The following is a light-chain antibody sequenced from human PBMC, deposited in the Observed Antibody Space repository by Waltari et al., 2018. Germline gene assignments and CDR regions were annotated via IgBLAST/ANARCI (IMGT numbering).Light chain of an antibody. J-gene: IGKJ5*01. CDR3: MQALQTPIT. V-gene: IGKV2-28*01. Sequence: DIVMTQSHLSLPVTPGEPASISCRSSQSLLHSNGYNYLDWYLQKPGQSPQLLIYLGSNRASGVPDRFGGSGSGTDFTLKISRVEAEDVGVYYCMQALQTPITFGQGTRLEIK. CDR1: QSLLHSNGYNY. CDR2: LGS.